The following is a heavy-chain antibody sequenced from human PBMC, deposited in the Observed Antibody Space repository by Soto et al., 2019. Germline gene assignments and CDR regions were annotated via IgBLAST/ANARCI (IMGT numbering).Heavy chain of an antibody. J-gene: IGHJ6*02. Sequence: HPGGSLRLSCAASGFNVSGNHMTWVRQAPGKGLEWVSVIYAGGNTNYAESVRGRFTISRHNSKNTLYLQMNSLRAEDTAVYYCTKEVWSGPMDVWGQGTTVTVSS. D-gene: IGHD3-3*01. CDR1: GFNVSGNH. V-gene: IGHV3-53*04. CDR2: IYAGGNT. CDR3: TKEVWSGPMDV.